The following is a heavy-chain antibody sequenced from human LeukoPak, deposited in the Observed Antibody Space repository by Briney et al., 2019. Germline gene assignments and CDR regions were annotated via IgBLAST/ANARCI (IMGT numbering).Heavy chain of an antibody. CDR1: GFTFNNYS. Sequence: HRGSLRLSCAAFGFTFNNYSMNWVRQAPGKGLEWISYISSSSSTIYYADSVKGRFTIPRDNAKNSLYLQMNSLRAEDTSVYYCARDGLHYAMSVQGDYWGQGTLVTVSS. V-gene: IGHV3-48*04. CDR3: ARDGLHYAMSVQGDY. CDR2: ISSSSSTI. D-gene: IGHD2-8*01. J-gene: IGHJ4*02.